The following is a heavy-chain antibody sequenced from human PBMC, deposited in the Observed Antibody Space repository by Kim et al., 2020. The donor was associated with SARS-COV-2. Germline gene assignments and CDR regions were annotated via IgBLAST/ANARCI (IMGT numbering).Heavy chain of an antibody. V-gene: IGHV1-2*02. J-gene: IGHJ4*02. CDR3: ARDASGSPPSGY. CDR2: INPNSGGT. D-gene: IGHD1-26*01. CDR1: GYTFTGYY. Sequence: ASVKVSCKASGYTFTGYYMHWVRQAPGQGLEWMGWINPNSGGTNYAQKFQGRVTMTRDTSISTAYMELSRLRSDDTAVYYCARDASGSPPSGYWGQGTLVTVSS.